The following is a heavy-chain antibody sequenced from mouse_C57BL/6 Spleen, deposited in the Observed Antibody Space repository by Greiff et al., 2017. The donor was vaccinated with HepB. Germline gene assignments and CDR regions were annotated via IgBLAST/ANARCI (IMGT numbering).Heavy chain of an antibody. Sequence: DVKLVESGGGLVKPGGSLKLSCAASGFTFSSYTMSWVRQTPEKRLEWVATISGGGGNTYYPDSVKGRFTISRDNAKNTLYLQMSSLRSEDTALYYCARQTSFDYWGQGTTLTVSS. CDR1: GFTFSSYT. J-gene: IGHJ2*01. CDR2: ISGGGGNT. CDR3: ARQTSFDY. V-gene: IGHV5-9*01.